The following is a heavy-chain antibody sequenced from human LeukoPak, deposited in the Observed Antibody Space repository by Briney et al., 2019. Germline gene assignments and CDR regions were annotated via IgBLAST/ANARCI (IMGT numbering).Heavy chain of an antibody. V-gene: IGHV1-58*02. CDR3: AAVILRYSSSWYDY. CDR1: GFTFTSSA. D-gene: IGHD6-13*01. Sequence: GASVKVSCEASGFTFTSSAMQWVRQARGQRLEWIGWIVVGSGNTNYAQKFQERVTITRDMSTSTAYMELSSLRSEDTAVYYCAAVILRYSSSWYDYWGQGTLVTVSS. CDR2: IVVGSGNT. J-gene: IGHJ4*02.